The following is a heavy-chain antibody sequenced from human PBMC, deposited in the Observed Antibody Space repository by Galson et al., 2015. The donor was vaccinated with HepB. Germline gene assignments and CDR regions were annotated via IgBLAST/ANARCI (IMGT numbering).Heavy chain of an antibody. CDR3: ARGFGGTYCGGYCYHYYYYYGMDV. V-gene: IGHV1-8*01. CDR2: MNPNSGNT. D-gene: IGHD2-21*02. CDR1: GYTFTSYD. J-gene: IGHJ6*02. Sequence: SVKVSCKASGYTFTSYDINWVRLATGQGLEWMGWMNPNSGNTGYAQKVQGRVTMTRNTSISTAYMELSSLRSEDTAVYYCARGFGGTYCGGYCYHYYYYYGMDVWGQGTTVTVSS.